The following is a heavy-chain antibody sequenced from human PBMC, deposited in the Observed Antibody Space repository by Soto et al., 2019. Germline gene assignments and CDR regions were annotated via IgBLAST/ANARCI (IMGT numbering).Heavy chain of an antibody. V-gene: IGHV4-39*01. CDR1: GGSISSSSFY. CDR2: IYYRGDT. CDR3: ARLMGFTVTTYHRGFDL. Sequence: QLQLQESGPGLVKPSETLSLTCTVSGGSISSSSFYWVWIRQPPGKGLEWIGTIYYRGDTYYNPSLKSRITISVDTSKNQFSLKLNSVTAADTAVYYCARLMGFTVTTYHRGFDLWGRGTLVTVSS. D-gene: IGHD4-17*01. J-gene: IGHJ2*01.